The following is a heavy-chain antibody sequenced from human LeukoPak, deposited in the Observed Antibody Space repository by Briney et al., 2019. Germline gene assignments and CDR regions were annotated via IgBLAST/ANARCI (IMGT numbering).Heavy chain of an antibody. CDR1: GGTFSSYA. Sequence: SVKVSCKASGGTFSSYAISWVRQAPGQGLEWMGRIIPILGIANYAQKFQGRVTITADKSTSTAYMELNSLRSEDTAVYYCAREGGSSAIDYWGQGTLVTVSS. CDR3: AREGGSSAIDY. D-gene: IGHD6-13*01. CDR2: IIPILGIA. V-gene: IGHV1-69*04. J-gene: IGHJ4*02.